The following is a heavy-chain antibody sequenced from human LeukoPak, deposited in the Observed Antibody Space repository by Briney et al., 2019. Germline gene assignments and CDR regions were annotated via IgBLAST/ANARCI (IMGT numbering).Heavy chain of an antibody. Sequence: GGSLRLSCAASGFTVSSNYMSWVRQAPGRGLEWVSVIYSGGSTSSADSVKGRFTISRDNSKNTLYLQMNSLKTEDTAVYYCTTDSTVTHGGGAFDIWGQGTMVTVSS. D-gene: IGHD4-17*01. J-gene: IGHJ3*02. CDR1: GFTVSSNY. CDR3: TTDSTVTHGGGAFDI. V-gene: IGHV3-66*01. CDR2: IYSGGST.